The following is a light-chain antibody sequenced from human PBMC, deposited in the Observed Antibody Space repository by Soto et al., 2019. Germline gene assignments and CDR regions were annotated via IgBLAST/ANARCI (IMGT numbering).Light chain of an antibody. CDR2: AAS. V-gene: IGKV1-8*01. CDR3: QQYYSYPLT. J-gene: IGKJ1*01. CDR1: QGISSY. Sequence: AIRMTQSPSSFSASTGDRVTITCRASQGISSYLAWYQQKPGKAPKLLIYAASTLQSGVPSRFSGSGSGTDFTLTISCLQSEDFGTYYFQQYYSYPLTFGQGTKVEIK.